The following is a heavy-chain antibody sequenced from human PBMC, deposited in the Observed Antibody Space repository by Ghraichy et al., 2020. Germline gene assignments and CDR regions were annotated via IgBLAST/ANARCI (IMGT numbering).Heavy chain of an antibody. CDR3: SRGGGAGTPVLYHMDV. J-gene: IGHJ6*02. D-gene: IGHD6-19*01. V-gene: IGHV3-21*01. CDR1: GLMFGPNT. CDR2: ISNSTRYV. Sequence: GGSLRLSCVASGLMFGPNTMNWVRQAPGKGLEWVSSISNSTRYVYYADSVKGRFTISRDNAQNSLYLQMNSLRAEDTAVYYCSRGGGAGTPVLYHMDVWGLGTTVTVSS.